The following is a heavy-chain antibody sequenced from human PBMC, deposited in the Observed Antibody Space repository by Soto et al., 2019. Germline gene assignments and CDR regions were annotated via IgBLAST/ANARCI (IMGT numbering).Heavy chain of an antibody. J-gene: IGHJ2*01. Sequence: QVQLQESGPGLVKPSGTLSLTCAVSGGSISSNNWWSWVRQPPGKGLQWIGEIYHSGSTNYNPSLKSRVTISVDKSKTQFSLKLSSVTAADTAVYYCARGDGGNSHWYFNLWGRGTLVTVSS. V-gene: IGHV4-4*02. CDR3: ARGDGGNSHWYFNL. CDR1: GGSISSNNW. D-gene: IGHD2-21*02. CDR2: IYHSGST.